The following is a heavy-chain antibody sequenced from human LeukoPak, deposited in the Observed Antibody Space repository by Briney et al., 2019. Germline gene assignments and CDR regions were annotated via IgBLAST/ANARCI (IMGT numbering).Heavy chain of an antibody. J-gene: IGHJ4*02. D-gene: IGHD3-10*01. V-gene: IGHV1-18*01. CDR2: ISAYNGNT. CDR3: ARVVDTELLWFGESAWSDY. Sequence: ASVKVSCKASGYTFTSYGISWVRQAPGQGLEWMGWISAYNGNTKYAQKLQGRVTMTTDTSTSTAYMELRSLRSDDTAVYYCARVVDTELLWFGESAWSDYWGQGTLVTVSS. CDR1: GYTFTSYG.